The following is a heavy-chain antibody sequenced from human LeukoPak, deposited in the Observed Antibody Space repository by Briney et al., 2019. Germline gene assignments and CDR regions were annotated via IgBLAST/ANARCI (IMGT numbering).Heavy chain of an antibody. J-gene: IGHJ4*02. D-gene: IGHD4-23*01. V-gene: IGHV3-53*01. CDR3: AKDLGSVVTPPSLDY. CDR1: GFTVSSNY. Sequence: AGGSLRLSCAASGFTVSSNYMSWVRQAPGKGLEWVSVIYSGGSTYYADSVKGRFTISRDNSKNTLYLQMNSLRAEDTAVYYCAKDLGSVVTPPSLDYWGQGTLVTVSS. CDR2: IYSGGST.